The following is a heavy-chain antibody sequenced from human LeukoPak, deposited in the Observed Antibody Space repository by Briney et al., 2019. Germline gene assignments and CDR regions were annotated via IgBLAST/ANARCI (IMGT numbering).Heavy chain of an antibody. CDR2: IYYSGST. CDR1: GGSISSYY. CDR3: ARGKKYYFDY. Sequence: NSSETLSLTCTDSGGSISSYYWSWIRQPPGKGLEWIGYIYYSGSTNYNPSLKSRVTISVDTSKNQFSLKLSSVTAADTAVYYCARGKKYYFDYWGQGTLVTVSS. J-gene: IGHJ4*02. V-gene: IGHV4-59*01.